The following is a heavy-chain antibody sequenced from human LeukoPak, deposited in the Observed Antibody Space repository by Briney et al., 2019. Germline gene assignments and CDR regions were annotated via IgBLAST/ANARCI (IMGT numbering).Heavy chain of an antibody. CDR1: GFTFSSNA. CDR2: IGVGGATT. D-gene: IGHD1-26*01. J-gene: IGHJ4*02. V-gene: IGHV3-23*01. Sequence: EGSLRLSCADSGFTFSSNAMSWVRQAPGKGLDWVSAIGVGGATTYYADSVKGRFTISRDNSKNTLFLQMNSLRAEDTAVYYCAKEPPLRGGTHYFGDWGQGTLVTVSS. CDR3: AKEPPLRGGTHYFGD.